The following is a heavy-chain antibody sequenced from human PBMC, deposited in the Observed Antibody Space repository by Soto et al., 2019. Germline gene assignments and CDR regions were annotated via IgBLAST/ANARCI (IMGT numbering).Heavy chain of an antibody. V-gene: IGHV3-15*01. J-gene: IGHJ3*02. D-gene: IGHD3-9*01. CDR3: TTPRPLRYFDWLLLDAFDI. CDR1: GFTFSNAW. Sequence: EVQLVESGGGLVKPGGSLRLSCAASGFTFSNAWMSWVRQAPGKGLEWVGRIKSKTDGGTTDYAAPVKGRFTISRDDSKNTLYLHMNSLKTEDTAVYYCTTPRPLRYFDWLLLDAFDIWGQGTMVTVSS. CDR2: IKSKTDGGTT.